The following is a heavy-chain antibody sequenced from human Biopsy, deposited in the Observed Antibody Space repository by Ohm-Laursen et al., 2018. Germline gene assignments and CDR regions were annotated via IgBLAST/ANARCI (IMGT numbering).Heavy chain of an antibody. CDR2: ISYSGTT. CDR3: ARGVAHYDGSGFPLAGYWYFDL. CDR1: GGSIGGGEYY. D-gene: IGHD3-22*01. V-gene: IGHV4-31*01. Sequence: TLSLTCTVSGGSIGGGEYYCNWIRQHPGKGLEWIGLISYSGTTFYNPSLESLLTISIDTSKNHFSLNLRSVTAADTAVYYCARGVAHYDGSGFPLAGYWYFDLWGRGTLVTVSS. J-gene: IGHJ2*01.